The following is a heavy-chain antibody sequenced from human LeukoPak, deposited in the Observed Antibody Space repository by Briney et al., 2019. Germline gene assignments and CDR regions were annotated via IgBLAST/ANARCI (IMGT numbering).Heavy chain of an antibody. CDR2: IYSGGST. D-gene: IGHD3-22*01. J-gene: IGHJ3*02. CDR3: ARDSYYYDSSGYYEVAFDI. Sequence: GGSLRLSCAASGFTVSSNYMSWVRQAPGKGLEWVSVIYSGGSTYYADSVKGRFTISRDNSKNTLYLQMNSLRAEDTAVYYCARDSYYYDSSGYYEVAFDIRGQGTMVTVSS. CDR1: GFTVSSNY. V-gene: IGHV3-53*01.